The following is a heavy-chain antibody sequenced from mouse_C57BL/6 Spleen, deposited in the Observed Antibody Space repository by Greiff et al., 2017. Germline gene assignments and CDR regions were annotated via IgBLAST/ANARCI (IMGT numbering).Heavy chain of an antibody. D-gene: IGHD2-3*01. CDR2: INPSNGGT. CDR3: ARDSYDGYLYFDY. CDR1: GYTFTSSW. J-gene: IGHJ2*01. Sequence: QVQLQQPGTELVKPGASVKLSCKASGYTFTSSWMHWVKQRPGQGLEWIGNINPSNGGTNYNEKFKSKATLTVDKSSRTAYMQLSSLTSEDSAVYYCARDSYDGYLYFDYWGQGTTLTVSS. V-gene: IGHV1-53*01.